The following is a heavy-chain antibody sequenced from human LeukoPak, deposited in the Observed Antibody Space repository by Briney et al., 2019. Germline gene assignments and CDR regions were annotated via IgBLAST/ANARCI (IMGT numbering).Heavy chain of an antibody. V-gene: IGHV1-18*01. CDR3: ARDAPNKYSSGWSRELFDY. CDR2: ISAYNGNT. Sequence: ASVKASCKASGYTFTRYGISWVRQAPGQGLEWMGWISAYNGNTNYAQKLQGRVTMTTDTSTSTAYMELRSLRSDDTAVYYCARDAPNKYSSGWSRELFDYWGQGTLVTVSS. D-gene: IGHD6-19*01. J-gene: IGHJ4*02. CDR1: GYTFTRYG.